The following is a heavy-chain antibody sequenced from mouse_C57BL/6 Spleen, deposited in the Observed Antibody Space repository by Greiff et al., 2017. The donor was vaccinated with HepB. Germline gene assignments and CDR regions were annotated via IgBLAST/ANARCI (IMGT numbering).Heavy chain of an antibody. CDR3: ASLGYFDD. Sequence: VQLQQSGAELVKPGASVKLSCTASGFNIKDYYMHWVKQRTEQGLEWIGRIDPEDGENKYAPKFQGKATITADTSSNTAYLQLSSLTSEDTAVYYCASLGYFDDWGQGTTLTVSS. V-gene: IGHV14-2*01. J-gene: IGHJ2*01. CDR2: IDPEDGEN. D-gene: IGHD4-1*01. CDR1: GFNIKDYY.